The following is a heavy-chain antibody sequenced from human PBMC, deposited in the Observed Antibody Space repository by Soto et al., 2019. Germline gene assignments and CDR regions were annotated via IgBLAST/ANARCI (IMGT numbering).Heavy chain of an antibody. CDR1: GDSVSSNSAA. V-gene: IGHV6-1*01. J-gene: IGHJ6*02. CDR2: TYYRSKWYN. CDR3: ARDRGVVVPAAISVDGMDV. D-gene: IGHD2-2*01. Sequence: PSQPLSLTCAMAGDSVSSNSAAWNWIRQAASRVLEWLGRTYYRSKWYNDYAVSVKSRITINPDTSKNQFSLQLNSATPEDTAVYYCARDRGVVVPAAISVDGMDVWGQGTTVTVSS.